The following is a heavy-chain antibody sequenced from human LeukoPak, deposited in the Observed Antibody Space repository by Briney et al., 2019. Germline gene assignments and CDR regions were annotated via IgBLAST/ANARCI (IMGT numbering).Heavy chain of an antibody. Sequence: ASVKVSCKASGYTFTGYYMHWVRQAPGQGLEWMGWINPNSGGTNYAQKFQGRVTMTRDTSISTAYMELSRLRSDDTAVYYCARVNPTTSYYDLWSGYYEIDYWGQGTLVTVSS. J-gene: IGHJ4*02. CDR3: ARVNPTTSYYDLWSGYYEIDY. D-gene: IGHD3-3*01. CDR1: GYTFTGYY. V-gene: IGHV1-2*02. CDR2: INPNSGGT.